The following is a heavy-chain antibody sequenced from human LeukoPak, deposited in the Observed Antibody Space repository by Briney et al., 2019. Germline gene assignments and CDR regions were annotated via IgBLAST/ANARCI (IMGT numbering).Heavy chain of an antibody. Sequence: GGSLRLSCTASGLTFSTSGFNWVRQAPGKGLEWVASIGPTGPDRYHADSIKGQFTISRDNANNFLYLQMNSLRAEDTAVYYCATETNGRHYDYWGQGTLLTVSS. CDR3: ATETNGRHYDY. CDR1: GLTFSTSG. CDR2: IGPTGPDR. V-gene: IGHV3-21*06. D-gene: IGHD1-14*01. J-gene: IGHJ4*02.